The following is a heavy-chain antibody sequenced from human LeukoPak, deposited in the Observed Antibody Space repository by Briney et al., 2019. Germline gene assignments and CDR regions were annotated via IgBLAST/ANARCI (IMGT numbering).Heavy chain of an antibody. D-gene: IGHD1-26*01. J-gene: IGHJ3*02. CDR2: INTDGSST. CDR3: ARDTTTSGSHWSGAFDI. V-gene: IGHV3-74*01. CDR1: GFTFSSYW. Sequence: PGGSLRLSCAASGFTFSSYWMHWVRQAPGKGLVWVSRINTDGSSTSYADSVKGRFTISRDNAKNTLYLQMNSLRAEDTAVYYCARDTTTSGSHWSGAFDIWGQGTMVTVSS.